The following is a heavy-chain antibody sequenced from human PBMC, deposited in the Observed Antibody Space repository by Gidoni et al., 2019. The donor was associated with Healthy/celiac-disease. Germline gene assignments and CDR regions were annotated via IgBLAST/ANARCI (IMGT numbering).Heavy chain of an antibody. CDR1: GFTLSSYD. V-gene: IGHV3-23*01. CDR2: ISGSGGST. D-gene: IGHD6-19*01. CDR3: AKFSFTVAGTGRYFDY. Sequence: EVQLLESGGGLVQPGGSLRLSCAASGFTLSSYDMSWVRQAPGQGLEWVSSISGSGGSTYYAESVKGRFTISRDNSKNTLYLQMNSLRAEDTAVYYCAKFSFTVAGTGRYFDYWGQGTLVTVSS. J-gene: IGHJ4*02.